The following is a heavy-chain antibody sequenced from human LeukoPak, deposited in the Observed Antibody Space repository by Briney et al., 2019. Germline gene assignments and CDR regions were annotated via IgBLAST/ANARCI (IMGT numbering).Heavy chain of an antibody. CDR1: GGSISYYY. CDR3: ARLSTVPGNWASES. D-gene: IGHD6-19*01. J-gene: IGHJ4*02. CDR2: IYYTGST. V-gene: IGHV4-59*08. Sequence: PSETLSLTCTVSGGSISYYYWSWIRQPPGKGLEWIGYIYYTGSTKYNPSLESRVTILVDTPKNQFSLKLRSVTAADTAVYYCARLSTVPGNWASESWGQRTLVTVSS.